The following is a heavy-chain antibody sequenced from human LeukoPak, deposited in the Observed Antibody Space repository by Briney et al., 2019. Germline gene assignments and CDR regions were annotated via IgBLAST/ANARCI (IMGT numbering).Heavy chain of an antibody. CDR2: ISGSGGST. CDR3: SLLLWFGEENYYMDV. J-gene: IGHJ6*03. D-gene: IGHD3-10*01. Sequence: QPGGSLRLSCAASRFTFSRYAFSSYAMSWVRQAPGKGLEWVSAISGSGGSTYYADTVKGRFTISRDNSKNTLYLQMNSLRAEDTAVYYCSLLLWFGEENYYMDVWGKGTTVTISS. CDR1: RFTFSRYAFSSYA. V-gene: IGHV3-23*01.